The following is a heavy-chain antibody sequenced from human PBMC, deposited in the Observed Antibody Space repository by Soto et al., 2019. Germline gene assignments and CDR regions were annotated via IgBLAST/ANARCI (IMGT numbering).Heavy chain of an antibody. CDR1: GGTFSSYA. Sequence: SVKVSCKASGGTFSSYAISWVRQAPGQGLEWMGGIIPIFGTANYAQKFQGRVTITADESTSTAYMELSSLRSEDTAVYYCARARGYCTNGVCYRPWYFDLWGRGTLVTVS. CDR2: IIPIFGTA. J-gene: IGHJ2*01. D-gene: IGHD2-8*01. CDR3: ARARGYCTNGVCYRPWYFDL. V-gene: IGHV1-69*13.